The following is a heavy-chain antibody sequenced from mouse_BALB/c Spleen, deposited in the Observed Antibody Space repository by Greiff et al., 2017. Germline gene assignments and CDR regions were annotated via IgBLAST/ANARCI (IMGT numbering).Heavy chain of an antibody. V-gene: IGHV14-3*02. Sequence: EVQLQQSGAELVKPGASVKLSCTASGFNIKDTYMHWVKQRPEQGLEWIGRIDPANGNTKYDPKFQGKATITADTSSNTAYLQLSSLTSEDTAVYYCARDYYRYSYYFDYWGQGTTLTVSS. J-gene: IGHJ2*01. CDR1: GFNIKDTY. CDR2: IDPANGNT. D-gene: IGHD2-14*01. CDR3: ARDYYRYSYYFDY.